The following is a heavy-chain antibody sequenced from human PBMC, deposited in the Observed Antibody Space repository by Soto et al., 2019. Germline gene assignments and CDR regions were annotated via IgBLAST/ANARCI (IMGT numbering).Heavy chain of an antibody. D-gene: IGHD6-19*01. J-gene: IGHJ4*02. CDR3: ASVAVAGDREYYFDY. V-gene: IGHV1-18*01. Sequence: QVQLVQSGAEVKKPGASVKVSCKASGYTFTSYGISWVRQAPGQGLEWMGWISAYNGNTNYAQKLQGRVTMTTDTSTSTAYMELRSLRSDGTAVYYCASVAVAGDREYYFDYWGQGTLVTVSS. CDR2: ISAYNGNT. CDR1: GYTFTSYG.